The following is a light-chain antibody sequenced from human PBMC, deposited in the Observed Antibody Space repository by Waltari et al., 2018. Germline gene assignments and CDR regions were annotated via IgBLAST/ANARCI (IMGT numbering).Light chain of an antibody. Sequence: FMLTQPHSVSESPGKTVTISCTGSSGYIATNYVQGYQQRPGRAPTTMISQDDQRPSVVPDRVSGSIYSSSITASLTISGLKTEDEADYYCQSYDGNTVVFGGVTKLTVL. J-gene: IGLJ2*01. CDR3: QSYDGNTVV. CDR1: SGYIATNY. CDR2: QDD. V-gene: IGLV6-57*02.